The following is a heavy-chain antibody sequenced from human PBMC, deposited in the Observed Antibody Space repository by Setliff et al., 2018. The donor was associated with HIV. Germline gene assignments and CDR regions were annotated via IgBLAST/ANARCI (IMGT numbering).Heavy chain of an antibody. D-gene: IGHD3-22*01. CDR3: ARHYYDNSLDY. CDR1: GFTFGDYA. V-gene: IGHV3-49*04. CDR2: INSNTYGGTT. Sequence: GGSLRLSCAASGFTFGDYAMTWVRQAPGKGLEWVGFINSNTYGGTTDYAASVKGRFTISRDDSKSSAYLLMNSLRAEDTAVYYCARHYYDNSLDYWGQGTLVTVSS. J-gene: IGHJ4*02.